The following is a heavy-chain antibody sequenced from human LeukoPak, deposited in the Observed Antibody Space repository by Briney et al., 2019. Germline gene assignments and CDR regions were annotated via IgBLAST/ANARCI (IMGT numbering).Heavy chain of an antibody. CDR3: AKGNLDHYYDSSGYSRAEYFQH. CDR1: GFTFSSYG. J-gene: IGHJ1*01. V-gene: IGHV3-30*18. D-gene: IGHD3-22*01. Sequence: GRSLRLSCAASGFTFSSYGMHWVRQAPGKGLEWVAVISYDGSNKYYADSVKGRFTISRDNSKNTLYLQMNSLRAEDTAVYYCAKGNLDHYYDSSGYSRAEYFQHWGQGTLVTVSS. CDR2: ISYDGSNK.